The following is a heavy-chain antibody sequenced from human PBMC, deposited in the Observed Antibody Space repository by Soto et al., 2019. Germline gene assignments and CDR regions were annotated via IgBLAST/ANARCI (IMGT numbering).Heavy chain of an antibody. CDR3: ARGEGYDQSEEY. D-gene: IGHD5-12*01. CDR1: GGTFSSYT. J-gene: IGHJ4*02. CDR2: IIPILGIA. V-gene: IGHV1-69*02. Sequence: GASVKVSCKASGGTFSSYTISWVRQAPGQGLEWMGRIIPILGIANYAQKFQGRVTITADKSTSTAYMELSSLRSEDTAVYYCARGEGYDQSEEYWGQGTLVTVYS.